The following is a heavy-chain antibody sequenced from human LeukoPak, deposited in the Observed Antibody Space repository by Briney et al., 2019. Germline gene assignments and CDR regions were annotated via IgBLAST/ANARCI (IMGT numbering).Heavy chain of an antibody. D-gene: IGHD2-15*01. CDR1: GFTFDDDA. CDR3: TKGRWPGHWYFDF. CDR2: ISWNSGSI. Sequence: PGRSLRLSCAASGFTFDDDAMHWVRQVPGKGLEWVSGISWNSGSIAYADSVKGRFTISRDNAKNSLYLQMNSLRAEDTALYYRTKGRWPGHWYFDFWGRGTLVTVSS. J-gene: IGHJ2*01. V-gene: IGHV3-9*01.